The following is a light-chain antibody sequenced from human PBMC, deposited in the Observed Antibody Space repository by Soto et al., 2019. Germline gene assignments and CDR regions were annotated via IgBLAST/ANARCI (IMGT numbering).Light chain of an antibody. CDR1: SGRIASNY. J-gene: IGLJ3*02. V-gene: IGLV6-57*01. CDR2: DDN. CDR3: RSYDSSHHWV. Sequence: NFMLTQPHSVSGSPGKTVTISCTRTSGRIASNYVQWYQQRPGSSPTTVIYDDNQRPSGVPDRFSGSIDSSSNSASLTISGLKTEDEADYYCRSYDSSHHWVFGGGTKLTVL.